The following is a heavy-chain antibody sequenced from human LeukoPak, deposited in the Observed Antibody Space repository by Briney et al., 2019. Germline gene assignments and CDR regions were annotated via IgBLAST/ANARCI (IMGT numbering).Heavy chain of an antibody. CDR3: ARINYYGSGSYYIIDY. CDR1: GYSISSGYY. V-gene: IGHV4-38-2*01. D-gene: IGHD3-10*01. Sequence: SETLCLTCAVSGYSISSGYYWGWIRQPPGKGLEWFGSIYHSGSTYYNPSLKSRVTISVDTSKNQFSLKLSSVTAAGTAVYYCARINYYGSGSYYIIDYWGQGTLVTVSS. J-gene: IGHJ4*02. CDR2: IYHSGST.